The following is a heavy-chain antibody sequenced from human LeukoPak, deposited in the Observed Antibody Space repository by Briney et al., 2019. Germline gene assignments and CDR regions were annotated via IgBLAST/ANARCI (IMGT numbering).Heavy chain of an antibody. CDR2: ISSDGSNK. CDR1: GFTFSSYA. D-gene: IGHD6-13*01. J-gene: IGHJ4*02. CDR3: AKGGLRSSSWYGIWRGLFDY. V-gene: IGHV3-30*04. Sequence: PGGSLRLSCAASGFTFSSYAMHWVRQAPGKGLEWVAVISSDGSNKYYADSVKGRFTISRDNSKNTLYLQMNSLRAEDTAVYYCAKGGLRSSSWYGIWRGLFDYWGQGTLVTVSS.